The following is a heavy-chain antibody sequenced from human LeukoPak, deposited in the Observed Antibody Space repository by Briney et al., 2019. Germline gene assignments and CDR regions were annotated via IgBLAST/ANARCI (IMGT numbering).Heavy chain of an antibody. CDR2: IYYSGST. J-gene: IGHJ4*02. V-gene: IGHV4-59*01. Sequence: PSETLSLTWTVSGGSISSYYWSWMRQPPGKGLESIGYIYYSGSTNYNPSLKSRVTISVDTSKNQFSLKLSSVTAADTAVYYCARARACRSGYDCSEFGYYFDYWGQGTLVTVSS. D-gene: IGHD5-12*01. CDR1: GGSISSYY. CDR3: ARARACRSGYDCSEFGYYFDY.